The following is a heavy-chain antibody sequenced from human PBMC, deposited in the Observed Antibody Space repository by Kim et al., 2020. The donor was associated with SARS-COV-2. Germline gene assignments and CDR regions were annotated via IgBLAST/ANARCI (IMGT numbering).Heavy chain of an antibody. CDR2: ISGSGDST. D-gene: IGHD6-13*01. CDR1: GFTFSSYA. J-gene: IGHJ4*02. CDR3: AKDSSSSDY. V-gene: IGHV3-23*01. Sequence: GGSLRLSCAASGFTFSSYAMSWVRQAPGKGLEWVSAISGSGDSTYYVDSVKGRFIISRDNSKNTLYLQMNSLRAEDTAVYYCAKDSSSSDYWGQGTLVTVSS.